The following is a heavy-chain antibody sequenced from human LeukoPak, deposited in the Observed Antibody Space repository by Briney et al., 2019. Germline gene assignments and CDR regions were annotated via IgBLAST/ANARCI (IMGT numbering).Heavy chain of an antibody. J-gene: IGHJ4*02. V-gene: IGHV3-30*02. CDR1: GFTFNSYG. CDR3: AKGIHYYYGSGSYSGVGY. Sequence: PGGSLRLSCAASGFTFNSYGIHWVRQAPGKGLEWVAFIRYDGSSKYYVDSVKGRFTISRDNSKNTLYLQMNSLRAEDTAVYYCAKGIHYYYGSGSYSGVGYWGQGTLVTVSS. CDR2: IRYDGSSK. D-gene: IGHD3-10*01.